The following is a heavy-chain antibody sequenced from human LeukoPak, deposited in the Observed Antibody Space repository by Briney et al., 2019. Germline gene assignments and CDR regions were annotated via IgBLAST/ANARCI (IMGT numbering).Heavy chain of an antibody. CDR1: GGTFSSYA. CDR3: ARSGEPPYYYCGMDV. J-gene: IGHJ6*02. D-gene: IGHD4-17*01. CDR2: IIPILGMA. Sequence: ASVKVSCKATGGTFSSYAISWVRQAPGKGLEWMGRIIPILGMANYAQKFQGRVTITADKSTNTAYMELSSLRSEDTAVYYCARSGEPPYYYCGMDVWGQGTTVTVSS. V-gene: IGHV1-69*04.